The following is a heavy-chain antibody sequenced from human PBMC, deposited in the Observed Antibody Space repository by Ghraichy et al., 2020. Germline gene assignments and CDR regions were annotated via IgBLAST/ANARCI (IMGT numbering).Heavy chain of an antibody. CDR3: ARGLSSTSQCFDY. CDR2: ISSSSSYI. J-gene: IGHJ4*02. V-gene: IGHV3-21*01. CDR1: GFTFSSYS. D-gene: IGHD2-2*01. Sequence: GGSLRLSCAASGFTFSSYSMNWVPQAPGKGLEWVSSISSSSSYIYYADSVKGRFTISRDNAKNSLYLQMNSLRAEDTAVYYCARGLSSTSQCFDYWGQGTLVTVSS.